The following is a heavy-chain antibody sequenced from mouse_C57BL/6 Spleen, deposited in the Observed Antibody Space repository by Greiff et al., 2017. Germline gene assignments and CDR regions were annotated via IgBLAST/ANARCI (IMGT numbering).Heavy chain of an antibody. Sequence: LQESGAELARPGASVKLSCKASGYTFTSYGISWVKQRTGQGLEWIGEIYPRSGNTYYNEKFKGKATLTADKSSSTAYMELRSLTSEDSAVYFCARVYGSSYWYFDVWGTGTTVTVSS. CDR3: ARVYGSSYWYFDV. D-gene: IGHD1-1*01. CDR1: GYTFTSYG. V-gene: IGHV1-81*01. J-gene: IGHJ1*03. CDR2: IYPRSGNT.